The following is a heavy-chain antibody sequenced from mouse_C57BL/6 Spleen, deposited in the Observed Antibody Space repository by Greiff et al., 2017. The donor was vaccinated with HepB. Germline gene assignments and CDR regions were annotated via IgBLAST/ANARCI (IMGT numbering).Heavy chain of an antibody. V-gene: IGHV1-74*01. CDR2: IHPSDSDT. CDR1: GYTFTSYW. Sequence: QVQLKQPGAELVKPGASVKVSCKASGYTFTSYWMHWVKQRPGQGLEWIGRIHPSDSDTNYNQKFKGKATLTVDKSSSTAYMQLSSLTSEDSAVYYCATIYDGYYGPRGYWGQGTLVTVSA. D-gene: IGHD2-3*01. CDR3: ATIYDGYYGPRGY. J-gene: IGHJ3*01.